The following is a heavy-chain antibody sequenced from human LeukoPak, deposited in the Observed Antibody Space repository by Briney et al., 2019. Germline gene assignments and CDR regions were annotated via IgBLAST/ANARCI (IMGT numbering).Heavy chain of an antibody. J-gene: IGHJ4*02. D-gene: IGHD3-22*01. Sequence: GGSLRLSCAASGFTFSSYEMNWVRQAPGKGLEWVSAISGSGGSTYYADSVKGRFTISRDNSKNTLYLQMNSLRAEDTAVYYCARRNYYDSSGPFDYWGQGTLVTVSS. CDR2: ISGSGGST. CDR3: ARRNYYDSSGPFDY. V-gene: IGHV3-23*01. CDR1: GFTFSSYE.